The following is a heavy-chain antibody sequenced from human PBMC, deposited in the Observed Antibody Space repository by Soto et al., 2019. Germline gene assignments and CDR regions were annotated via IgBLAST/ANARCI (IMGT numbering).Heavy chain of an antibody. J-gene: IGHJ4*02. CDR2: ISAYNGNT. CDR3: ARAYSSSWSLDYFDE. V-gene: IGHV1-18*01. Sequence: ASVKVSCKASGYTFTSYGISWVRQAPGQGLEWMGWISAYNGNTNYAQKLQGRVTMTTDTSTSTAYMELRSLRSGDTAVYYCARAYSSSWSLDYFDEWGQGTLVTVSS. CDR1: GYTFTSYG. D-gene: IGHD6-13*01.